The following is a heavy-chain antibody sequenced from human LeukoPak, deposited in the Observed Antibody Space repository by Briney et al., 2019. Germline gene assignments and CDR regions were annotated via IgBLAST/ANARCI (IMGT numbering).Heavy chain of an antibody. J-gene: IGHJ4*02. D-gene: IGHD6-19*01. Sequence: SVKVSCKASGGTLRRHTITWVRQAPGQGLDWMGRIIPMMGIANYAQKFQGRVTITADTSTDTAYMDLISLRSEDTAVYYCASRSHKTIVGADTREVGDYWGQGTLVTVSS. CDR3: ASRSHKTIVGADTREVGDY. V-gene: IGHV1-69*02. CDR1: GGTLRRHT. CDR2: IIPMMGIA.